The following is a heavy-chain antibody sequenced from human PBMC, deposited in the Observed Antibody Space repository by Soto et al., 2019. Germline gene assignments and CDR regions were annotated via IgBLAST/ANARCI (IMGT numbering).Heavy chain of an antibody. Sequence: ASVKVSCKASEYTFTSYYMHWVRQAPGQGLEWMGVINPSGGGTSYAQKFQGRVTMTRDASTSTVYMQLSSLRSEDTAVYYCAKTVEMATIFKNWGQGTLVTVSS. CDR2: INPSGGGT. V-gene: IGHV1-46*01. J-gene: IGHJ4*02. D-gene: IGHD3-3*01. CDR3: AKTVEMATIFKN. CDR1: EYTFTSYY.